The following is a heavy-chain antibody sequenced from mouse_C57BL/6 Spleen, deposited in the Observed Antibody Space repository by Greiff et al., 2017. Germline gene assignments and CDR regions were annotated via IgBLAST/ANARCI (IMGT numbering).Heavy chain of an antibody. CDR2: ISDGGSYT. CDR1: GFTFSSYA. Sequence: EVKLMESGGGLVKPGGSLKLSCAASGFTFSSYAMSWVRQTPEQRLEWVATISDGGSYTYYPDNVKGRFTISRDNAKNNLYLQMSHLKSEDTAMYYCARDDGYYPAWFAYGGQGTLVTVSA. V-gene: IGHV5-4*01. D-gene: IGHD2-3*01. CDR3: ARDDGYYPAWFAY. J-gene: IGHJ3*01.